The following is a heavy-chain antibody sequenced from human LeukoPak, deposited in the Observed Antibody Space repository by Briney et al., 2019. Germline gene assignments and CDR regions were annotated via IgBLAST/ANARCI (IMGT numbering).Heavy chain of an antibody. CDR1: GDSVSSNIAT. CDR2: TYYRSNWFN. CDR3: ARGDGGTFDY. V-gene: IGHV6-1*01. J-gene: IGHJ4*02. D-gene: IGHD3/OR15-3a*01. Sequence: SQTLSLTCVISGDSVSSNIATWNWIRQSPSRGLEWLGRTYYRSNWFNDYAVSVRSRITISPDTSKNQFSLQLNSVTPEDTAVYCCARGDGGTFDYWGQGTLVTVSS.